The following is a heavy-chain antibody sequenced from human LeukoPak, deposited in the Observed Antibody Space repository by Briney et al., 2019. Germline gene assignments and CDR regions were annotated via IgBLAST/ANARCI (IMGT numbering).Heavy chain of an antibody. CDR3: AKEPQSNSILLGHFQD. D-gene: IGHD2/OR15-2a*01. CDR1: GFIFNSYG. J-gene: IGHJ1*01. V-gene: IGHV3-30*02. CDR2: IRSDGSNM. Sequence: GGSLRLSCTPSGFIFNSYGMHWLRQAPGKGPEWVAFIRSDGSNMYYADSVRGRSTIPRDNSKNTLFLQMNSLKPEDTAVYYCAKEPQSNSILLGHFQDWGQGTLVTVSS.